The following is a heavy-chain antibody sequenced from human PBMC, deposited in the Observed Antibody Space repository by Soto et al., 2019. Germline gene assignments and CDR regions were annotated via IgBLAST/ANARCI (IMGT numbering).Heavy chain of an antibody. Sequence: SETLSLTCTVSGGSISSYYWGWIRQPPGKGLEWIGYIFYSGSTNYNPSLEGRVTINPDTSKNQFSLQLNSVTPEDTAVYYCARGDLYHCWFDPWGRGTLVTVSS. CDR3: ARGDLYHCWFDP. J-gene: IGHJ5*02. D-gene: IGHD1-26*01. CDR1: GGSISSYY. CDR2: IFYSGST. V-gene: IGHV4-59*12.